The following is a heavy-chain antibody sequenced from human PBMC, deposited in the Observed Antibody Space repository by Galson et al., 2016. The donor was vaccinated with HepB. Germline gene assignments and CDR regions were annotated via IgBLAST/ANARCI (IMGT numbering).Heavy chain of an antibody. J-gene: IGHJ6*02. Sequence: SLRLSCAASGFTFNSYNMNWVRQAPGKGLEWVSSISSSSNYIHYADSVKGRFAISSDNSKNSLYLQMNSLRAEDTALYYCARGPYDSSGYGSTTTYYYYGLDVWGQGTTVTVSS. D-gene: IGHD3-22*01. V-gene: IGHV3-21*01. CDR3: ARGPYDSSGYGSTTTYYYYGLDV. CDR2: ISSSSNYI. CDR1: GFTFNSYN.